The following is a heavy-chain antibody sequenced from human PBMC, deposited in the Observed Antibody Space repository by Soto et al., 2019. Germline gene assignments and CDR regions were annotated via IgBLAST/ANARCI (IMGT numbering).Heavy chain of an antibody. Sequence: SLKGSCKTSVGSFSIYAIGWVRQAPGQRLEWMGWINAGNGNTKYSQKFQGRVTITRDTSASTAYMELSSLRSEDTAVYYCARAVAVPADFDYWGQGTLVTVSS. CDR1: VGSFSIYA. V-gene: IGHV1-3*01. J-gene: IGHJ4*02. CDR2: INAGNGNT. CDR3: ARAVAVPADFDY. D-gene: IGHD6-19*01.